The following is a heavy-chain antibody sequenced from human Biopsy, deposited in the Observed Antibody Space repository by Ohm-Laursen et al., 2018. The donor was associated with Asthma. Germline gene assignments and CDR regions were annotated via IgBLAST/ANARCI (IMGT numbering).Heavy chain of an antibody. D-gene: IGHD1-26*01. J-gene: IGHJ6*02. V-gene: IGHV4-34*01. CDR3: ARGSSSRLSQWELLVSGGKRAHSYFGIDV. Sequence: GTLSLTCAVYGGSFSSNYWSWIRQTPGKGLEWLGDTHHSGYTNYNPSLSSRPTLSVDTSKNHFSLRLTSVTAADTAVYYCARGSSSRLSQWELLVSGGKRAHSYFGIDVWGPGTTVSVS. CDR2: THHSGYT. CDR1: GGSFSSNY.